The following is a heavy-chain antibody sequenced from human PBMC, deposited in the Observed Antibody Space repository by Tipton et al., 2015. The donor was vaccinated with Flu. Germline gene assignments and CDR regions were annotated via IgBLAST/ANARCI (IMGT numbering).Heavy chain of an antibody. CDR1: GASISNSRYY. J-gene: IGHJ5*02. V-gene: IGHV4-39*07. D-gene: IGHD2-15*01. CDR3: ARACGSGGNRWFDP. Sequence: TLSLTCTVSGASISNSRYYWGWVRQPPGKGLQWIGGIYQSGTTYYNPSLKSRVTISVDTSKDQFSLNLSSVTAADTAVYYCARACGSGGNRWFDPWGQGALVTVSS. CDR2: IYQSGTT.